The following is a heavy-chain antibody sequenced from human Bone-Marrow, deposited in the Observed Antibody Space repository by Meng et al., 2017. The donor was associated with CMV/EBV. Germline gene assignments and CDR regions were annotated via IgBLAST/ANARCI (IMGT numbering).Heavy chain of an antibody. V-gene: IGHV1-8*01. D-gene: IGHD3-10*01. Sequence: ASVKVSCKPSGYTFTNYGINWVRQATGQGLEWMGWMNPNSGNAGYAQKFQGRVTMTRNTSINAAYMELSSLRSEDTAIYYCARYGLRGFFDYWGQGTLVTVSS. J-gene: IGHJ4*02. CDR2: MNPNSGNA. CDR1: GYTFTNYG. CDR3: ARYGLRGFFDY.